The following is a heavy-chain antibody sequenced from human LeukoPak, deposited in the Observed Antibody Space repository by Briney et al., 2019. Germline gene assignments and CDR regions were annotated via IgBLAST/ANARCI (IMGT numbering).Heavy chain of an antibody. J-gene: IGHJ6*03. CDR1: GYTFTSYD. V-gene: IGHV1-8*03. Sequence: ASVKVSCKASGYTFTSYDINWVRQATGQGLEWMGWMNPNSGNTGYAQKFQGRVTITRNTSISTAYMELSSLRSEDTAVYYCAAIAAAGTGRYYYYYYMDVWGKGTTVTVSS. CDR3: AAIAAAGTGRYYYYYYMDV. D-gene: IGHD6-13*01. CDR2: MNPNSGNT.